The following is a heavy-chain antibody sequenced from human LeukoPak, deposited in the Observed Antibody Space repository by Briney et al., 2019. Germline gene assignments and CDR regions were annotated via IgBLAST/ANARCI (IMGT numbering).Heavy chain of an antibody. J-gene: IGHJ5*02. D-gene: IGHD3-9*01. CDR2: FDPEDGET. CDR1: GYTLTELS. V-gene: IGHV1-24*01. Sequence: APVKVSCKVSGYTLTELSMHWVRQAPGKGLEWMGGFDPEDGETIYAQKFQGRVTMTEDTSTDTAYMELSSLRSEDTAVYYCARGYVLRYFDWLKTLNWFDPWGQGTLVTVSS. CDR3: ARGYVLRYFDWLKTLNWFDP.